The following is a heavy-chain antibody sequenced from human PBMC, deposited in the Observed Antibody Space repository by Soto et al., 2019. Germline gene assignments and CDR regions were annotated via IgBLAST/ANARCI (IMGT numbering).Heavy chain of an antibody. Sequence: EVQLVESGGRLVQPGGSLRLSCAASGFTLSSYSMNWARQAPGKGLEWVSYISSSSSTIYYADSVKGRFTISRDNAKNSLYLQMNSLRDEDTAVYYCVSGGAFQIDYWGQGTLVTVSS. V-gene: IGHV3-48*02. CDR2: ISSSSSTI. D-gene: IGHD3-16*01. CDR1: GFTLSSYS. J-gene: IGHJ4*02. CDR3: VSGGAFQIDY.